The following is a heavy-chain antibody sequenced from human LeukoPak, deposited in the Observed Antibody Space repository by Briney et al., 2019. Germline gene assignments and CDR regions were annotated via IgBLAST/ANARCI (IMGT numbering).Heavy chain of an antibody. V-gene: IGHV3-21*04. D-gene: IGHD2-8*01. CDR2: ITCSRNYI. J-gene: IGHJ3*01. Sequence: LGGSVRLSCGASVYTFSTYNMNWVRQAPGKGLECASSITCSRNYIYYADSVKCRCTISRDNSKTTMYLQMNSRRADNTAVYYCAKGRWTNGVCWPDVWGQGTMVTVSS. CDR3: AKGRWTNGVCWPDV. CDR1: VYTFSTYN.